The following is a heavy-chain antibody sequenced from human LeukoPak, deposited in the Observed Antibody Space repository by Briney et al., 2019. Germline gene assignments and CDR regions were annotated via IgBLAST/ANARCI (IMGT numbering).Heavy chain of an antibody. D-gene: IGHD1-26*01. CDR2: IYTSGST. Sequence: SQTLSLTCTVSGGSISSGSYYWSWIRQPAGKGLEWIGRIYTSGSTNYNPSLKRRVTISVDTSKNQFSLKLSSVTAADTAVYYCARDKSGTLKYDAFGIWGQGTMVTVSS. V-gene: IGHV4-61*02. CDR3: ARDKSGTLKYDAFGI. J-gene: IGHJ3*02. CDR1: GGSISSGSYY.